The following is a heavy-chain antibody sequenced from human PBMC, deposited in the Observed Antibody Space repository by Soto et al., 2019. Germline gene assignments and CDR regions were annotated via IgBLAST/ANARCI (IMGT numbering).Heavy chain of an antibody. V-gene: IGHV5-51*01. CDR2: IYPGDSDI. Sequence: GESLKISCKGSGYSFTSYWIAWVRQVPGKGLELMGVIYPGDSDIRYSPSFQGQVTISADKSISTAYLQWSSLRASDTAMYYCARGSGSSNWYRNWFDPWGQGTQVTVSS. CDR1: GYSFTSYW. J-gene: IGHJ5*02. CDR3: ARGSGSSNWYRNWFDP. D-gene: IGHD6-13*01.